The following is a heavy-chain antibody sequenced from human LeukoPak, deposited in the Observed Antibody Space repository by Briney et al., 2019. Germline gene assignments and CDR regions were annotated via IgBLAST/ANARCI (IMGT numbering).Heavy chain of an antibody. J-gene: IGHJ4*02. CDR1: GDSVSSNSAA. CDR2: TYRTSRWYN. Sequence: SQTLSLTCAISGDSVSSNSAAWNRIRQSPSRGLEWLGRTYRTSRWYNDYAVSVKSRITINPDTSKNQFSLQLSSVTPEDTAVYYCARDLPPGAAGVTGPFDYWGQGTLVTVSA. CDR3: ARDLPPGAAGVTGPFDY. D-gene: IGHD6-13*01. V-gene: IGHV6-1*01.